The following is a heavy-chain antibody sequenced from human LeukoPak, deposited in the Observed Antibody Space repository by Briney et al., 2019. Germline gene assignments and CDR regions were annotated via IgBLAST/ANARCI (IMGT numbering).Heavy chain of an antibody. Sequence: SETLSLTCTVSGGSISSGSYYWSWIRQPTGKGLEWIGRIYTSGSTNYNPSLKSRVTISVDTSKNQFSLKLSSVTAADTAVYYCARHGVLAMIVGWGQGTLVTVSS. V-gene: IGHV4-61*02. D-gene: IGHD3-22*01. CDR2: IYTSGST. CDR3: ARHGVLAMIVG. J-gene: IGHJ4*02. CDR1: GGSISSGSYY.